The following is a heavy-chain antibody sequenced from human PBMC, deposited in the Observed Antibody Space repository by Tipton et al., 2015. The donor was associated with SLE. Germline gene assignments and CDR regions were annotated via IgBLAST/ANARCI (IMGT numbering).Heavy chain of an antibody. CDR3: ATERGTRVGLLSAFDI. CDR1: GGSISSGSYY. J-gene: IGHJ3*02. D-gene: IGHD2-15*01. CDR2: IYTSGST. V-gene: IGHV4-61*09. Sequence: TLSLTCTVSGGSISSGSYYWSWIRQPAGKGLEWIGYIYTSGSTNYNPSLKSRVTISVDTSKNQFSLKLSSVTAADTAVYYCATERGTRVGLLSAFDIWGQGTMVTVSS.